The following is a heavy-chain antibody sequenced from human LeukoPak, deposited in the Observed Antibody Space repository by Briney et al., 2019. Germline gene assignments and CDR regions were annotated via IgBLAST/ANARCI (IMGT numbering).Heavy chain of an antibody. Sequence: PGGSLTLSCAASGFTFSKYWMHWVRQAPGNGLVWASRVNGDESSTIYAVSAVARFIISHDNGRNQLSLHINSVGVEDTAVYYCARDGDFWSGHHFDYWGRGILVTVSS. CDR3: ARDGDFWSGHHFDY. V-gene: IGHV3-74*01. CDR2: VNGDESST. CDR1: GFTFSKYW. D-gene: IGHD3-3*01. J-gene: IGHJ4*02.